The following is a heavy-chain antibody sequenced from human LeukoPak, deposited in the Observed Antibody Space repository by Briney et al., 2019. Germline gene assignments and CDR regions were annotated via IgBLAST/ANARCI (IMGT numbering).Heavy chain of an antibody. CDR3: ARDYSGSYSNYYGMDV. D-gene: IGHD1-26*01. Sequence: GGSLRLSCAASGFTVSSNYMSWVRQAPGKGLEWVSVIYSGGSTYYADSVKGRFTISRHNSKNTLYLQMNSLRAGDTAVYYCARDYSGSYSNYYGMDVWGQGTTVTVSS. V-gene: IGHV3-53*04. CDR2: IYSGGST. J-gene: IGHJ6*02. CDR1: GFTVSSNY.